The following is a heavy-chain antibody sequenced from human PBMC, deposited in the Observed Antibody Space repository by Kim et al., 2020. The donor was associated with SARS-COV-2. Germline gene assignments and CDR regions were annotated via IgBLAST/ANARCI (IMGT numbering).Heavy chain of an antibody. CDR3: AKGVVPAAIRNYYYYGMDV. CDR2: ISGSGGST. Sequence: GGSLRLSCAASGFTFSSYAMSWVRQAPGKGLEWVSAISGSGGSTYYADSVKGRFTISRDNSKNTLYLQMNSLRAEDTAVYYCAKGVVPAAIRNYYYYGMDVWGQGTTVTVSS. V-gene: IGHV3-23*01. CDR1: GFTFSSYA. J-gene: IGHJ6*02. D-gene: IGHD2-2*02.